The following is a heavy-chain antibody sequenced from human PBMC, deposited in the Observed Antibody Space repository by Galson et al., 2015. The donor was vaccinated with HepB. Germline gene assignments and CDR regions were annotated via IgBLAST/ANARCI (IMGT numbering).Heavy chain of an antibody. J-gene: IGHJ4*02. CDR2: IWYDGSNK. CDR3: ARGHHYYDSSGHYYFDY. CDR1: GFTFSSYG. Sequence: SLRLSCAASGFTFSSYGMHWVRQAPGKGLEWVAVIWYDGSNKYYADSVKGRFTISRDNSKNTLYLQMNSLRAEDTAVYYCARGHHYYDSSGHYYFDYWGQGTLVTVSS. D-gene: IGHD3-22*01. V-gene: IGHV3-33*01.